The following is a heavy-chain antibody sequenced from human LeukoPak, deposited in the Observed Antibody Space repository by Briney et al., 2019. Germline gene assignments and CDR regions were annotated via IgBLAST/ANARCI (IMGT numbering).Heavy chain of an antibody. CDR2: IYTSGST. J-gene: IGHJ5*02. V-gene: IGHV4-4*07. CDR3: ARERGYCTNGVCYGDAFDP. CDR1: GGSISSYY. D-gene: IGHD2-8*01. Sequence: SETLSLTCTVSGGSISSYYWSWIRQPAGKGLERIGRIYTSGSTNYNPSLKSRVTMSVDTSKNQFSLKLSSVTAADTAVYYCARERGYCTNGVCYGDAFDPWGQGTLVTVSS.